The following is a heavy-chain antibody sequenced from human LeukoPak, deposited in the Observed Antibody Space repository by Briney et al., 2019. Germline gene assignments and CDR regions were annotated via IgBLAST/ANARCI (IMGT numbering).Heavy chain of an antibody. J-gene: IGHJ3*02. V-gene: IGHV3-11*05. CDR3: ARVAYDRAFDI. Sequence: KPGGSLRLSCAASGFTFSDAWMTWVRQAPGKGLEWVSYISSSSSYTNYADSVKGRFTISRDNAKNSLYLQMNSLRAEDTAVYYCARVAYDRAFDIWGQGTMVTVSS. CDR1: GFTFSDAW. D-gene: IGHD3-22*01. CDR2: ISSSSSYT.